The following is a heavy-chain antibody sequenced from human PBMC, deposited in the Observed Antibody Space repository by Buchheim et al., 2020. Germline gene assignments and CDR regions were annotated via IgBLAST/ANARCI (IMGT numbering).Heavy chain of an antibody. D-gene: IGHD5-12*01. Sequence: EVQLVESGGGLVQPGGSLRLSCAASGFTFSSYSMNWVRQAPGKGLEWVSYISSSSSTIYYADSVKGRFTISKDNSKNTLYLQMDSLRAEDTAIYYCTKGAWLDGYWGQGTL. J-gene: IGHJ4*02. CDR2: ISSSSSTI. V-gene: IGHV3-48*01. CDR1: GFTFSSYS. CDR3: TKGAWLDGY.